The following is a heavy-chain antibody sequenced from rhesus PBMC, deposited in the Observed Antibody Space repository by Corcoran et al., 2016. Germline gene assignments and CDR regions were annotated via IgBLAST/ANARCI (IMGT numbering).Heavy chain of an antibody. D-gene: IGHD1-44*02. CDR3: ARLEWELQIDY. Sequence: QVQLQESGPGLGKHSETLSLTCTVSGGSISGYYWSWIRQRPGKGLAWIGKIDGNRAGNNYNPSLKSRVTSSKDTSKNQFSLKLSSGTAADTAVYYCARLEWELQIDYWGQGVLVTVSS. CDR2: IDGNRAGN. J-gene: IGHJ4*01. V-gene: IGHV4-81*01. CDR1: GGSISGYY.